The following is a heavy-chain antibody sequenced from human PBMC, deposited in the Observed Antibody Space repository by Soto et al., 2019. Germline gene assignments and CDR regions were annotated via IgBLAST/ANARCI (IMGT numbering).Heavy chain of an antibody. D-gene: IGHD3-10*01. CDR3: AGSKNRGVTVDY. CDR2: AYQRASA. CDR1: GVTIRSYV. J-gene: IGHJ4*02. V-gene: IGHV4-59*13. Sequence: PWETLSLTCTVSGVTIRSYVWTWLRQPPGKGLEWIGFAYQRASANYTPSPKNRATISPDSTKRPLSMGLSSVTAADTALSYCAGSKNRGVTVDYWGQGALVTVSS.